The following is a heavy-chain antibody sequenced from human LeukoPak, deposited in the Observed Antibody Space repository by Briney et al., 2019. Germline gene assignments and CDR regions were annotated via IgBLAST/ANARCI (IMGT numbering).Heavy chain of an antibody. V-gene: IGHV1-18*04. Sequence: ASVKVSCKASGYTFTSYYMHWVRQAPGQGLEWMGWISAYNGNTNYAQKLQGRVTMTTDTSTSTAYMELRSLRSDDTAVYYCVRDFAFKPLTTVTPLDYWGQGTLVTVSS. CDR1: GYTFTSYY. CDR2: ISAYNGNT. CDR3: VRDFAFKPLTTVTPLDY. D-gene: IGHD4-17*01. J-gene: IGHJ4*02.